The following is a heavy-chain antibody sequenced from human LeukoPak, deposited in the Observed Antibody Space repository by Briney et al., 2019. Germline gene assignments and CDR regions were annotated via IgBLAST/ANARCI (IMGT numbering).Heavy chain of an antibody. Sequence: GGSLRLSCTVSGFTVSSNSMSWVRQAPGKGLEWVSFIYSGSTHYSDSVKGRFTISRDNSKNTLYLQMNSLRAEDTAVYYCARALWFGETFPAYWGQGTLVTVSS. V-gene: IGHV3-53*01. J-gene: IGHJ4*02. D-gene: IGHD3-10*01. CDR3: ARALWFGETFPAY. CDR2: IYSGST. CDR1: GFTVSSNS.